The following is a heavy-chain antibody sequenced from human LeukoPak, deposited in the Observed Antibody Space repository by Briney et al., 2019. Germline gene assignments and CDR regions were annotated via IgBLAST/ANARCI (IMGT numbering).Heavy chain of an antibody. Sequence: GGSLRLSCAASGFVFSTYAMHWVRQVPGKGLEYVSGISGNGGYTDYANSVKGRFTISRDNFKNTLYLQMGSLRAEDMAVYYCARDLFSGAEMATFDYWGQGTLVTVSS. CDR2: ISGNGGYT. CDR1: GFVFSTYA. J-gene: IGHJ4*02. D-gene: IGHD5-24*01. V-gene: IGHV3-64*01. CDR3: ARDLFSGAEMATFDY.